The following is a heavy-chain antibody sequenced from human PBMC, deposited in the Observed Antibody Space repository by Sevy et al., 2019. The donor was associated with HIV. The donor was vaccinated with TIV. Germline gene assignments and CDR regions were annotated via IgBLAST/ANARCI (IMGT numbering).Heavy chain of an antibody. D-gene: IGHD6-19*01. CDR3: TIGSAGTAQH. CDR1: GFTSGSFW. Sequence: GGSLRLSFAASGFTSGSFWMHWVRQTPGKGLIWVSHINSDGKIADYADSVKGRFTVSRDSAKNTRHLQMTSLGDEDTALYYCTIGSAGTAQHWGQGILVTVSS. CDR2: INSDGKIA. J-gene: IGHJ4*02. V-gene: IGHV3-74*01.